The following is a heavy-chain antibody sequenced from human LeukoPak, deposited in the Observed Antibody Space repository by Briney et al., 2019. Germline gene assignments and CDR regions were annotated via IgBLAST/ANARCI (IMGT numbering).Heavy chain of an antibody. D-gene: IGHD5-24*01. CDR3: ARVKDGYNPTYFDY. J-gene: IGHJ4*02. CDR2: IYHSGST. V-gene: IGHV4-30-2*01. Sequence: PSQTLSLTCAVSGGSISSGGYSWSWIRQPPGKGLEWIGYIYHSGSTYYNPSLKSRVTISVDRSKNQFSLKLSSVTAADTAVYYCARVKDGYNPTYFDYWGQGTLVTVSS. CDR1: GGSISSGGYS.